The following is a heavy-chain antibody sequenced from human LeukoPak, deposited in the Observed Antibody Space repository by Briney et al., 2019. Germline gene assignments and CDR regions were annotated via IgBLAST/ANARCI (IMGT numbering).Heavy chain of an antibody. CDR1: GGSISSYY. Sequence: SETLSLICTVSGGSISSYYWSWIRQPPGKGLEWIGYIYYSGSTNYNPSLKSRVTISVDTSKNQFSLKLSSVTAADTAVYYCARSQLVYYYYYMDVWGKGTTVTVSS. D-gene: IGHD6-6*01. CDR2: IYYSGST. J-gene: IGHJ6*03. CDR3: ARSQLVYYYYYMDV. V-gene: IGHV4-59*01.